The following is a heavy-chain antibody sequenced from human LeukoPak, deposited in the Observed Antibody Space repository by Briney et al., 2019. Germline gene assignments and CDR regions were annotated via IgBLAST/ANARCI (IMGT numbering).Heavy chain of an antibody. J-gene: IGHJ3*02. D-gene: IGHD1-26*01. V-gene: IGHV4-4*07. CDR1: GGSISSYY. CDR2: IYTSGST. Sequence: SETLSLTCTVSGGSISSYYWNWIRQPAGKGLEWIGRIYTSGSTNYNHSLKSRITMSVDTSKKQFSLKLTSVTAADTAVYYCATSYSGSYYDAFDIWGQGTMVTVSS. CDR3: ATSYSGSYYDAFDI.